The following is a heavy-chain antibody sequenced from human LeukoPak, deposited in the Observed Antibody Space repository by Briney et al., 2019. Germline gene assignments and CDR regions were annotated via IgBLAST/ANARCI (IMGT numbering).Heavy chain of an antibody. CDR3: AKDRWGSGSYPCYYFDY. J-gene: IGHJ4*02. Sequence: GGSLRLSCAASGFTFSSYAMSWVRQAPGKGLEWVSAISGSGGSTYYADSVKGRFTISRDNSKNTLYLQMNSLRAEDTAVYYCAKDRWGSGSYPCYYFDYWGQGTLVTVSS. D-gene: IGHD3-10*01. CDR1: GFTFSSYA. V-gene: IGHV3-23*01. CDR2: ISGSGGST.